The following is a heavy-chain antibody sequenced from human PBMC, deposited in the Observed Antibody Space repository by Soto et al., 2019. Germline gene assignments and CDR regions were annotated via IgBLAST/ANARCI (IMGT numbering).Heavy chain of an antibody. Sequence: SETLSLTCTVSGGSISSYYWSWIRQPPGKGLEWXGYXXYXXSXXXXXSXXXRVTISVDTSKNQFSLKLSYVTAADTAVYYCAGFLSGWYGGNWFDPWGQGTLVTVSS. J-gene: IGHJ5*02. V-gene: IGHV4-59*01. CDR2: XXYXXSX. D-gene: IGHD6-19*01. CDR3: AGFLSGWYGGNWFDP. CDR1: GGSISSYY.